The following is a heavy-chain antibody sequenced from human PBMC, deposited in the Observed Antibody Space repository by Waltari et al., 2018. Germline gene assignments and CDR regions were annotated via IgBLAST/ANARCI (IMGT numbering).Heavy chain of an antibody. CDR3: ARAPFWSGSNWFDP. D-gene: IGHD3-3*01. CDR1: GGSISSYY. CDR2: IYYSGST. J-gene: IGHJ5*02. Sequence: QVQLQESGPGLVKPSETLSLTCTVSGGSISSYYWRWIRQPPGKGLEWNGYIYYSGSTNYNPSLKSRVTISVDTSKNQFSLKLSSVTAADTAVYYCARAPFWSGSNWFDPWGQGTLVTVSS. V-gene: IGHV4-59*01.